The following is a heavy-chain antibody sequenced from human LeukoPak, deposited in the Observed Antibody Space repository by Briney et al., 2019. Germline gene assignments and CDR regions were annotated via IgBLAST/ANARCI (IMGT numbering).Heavy chain of an antibody. CDR2: IIHIFGTA. V-gene: IGHV1-69*13. CDR1: GGTFSSYA. D-gene: IGHD2-15*01. CDR3: ARALEYCSGGSCLYN. Sequence: SVKVSCKASGGTFSSYAISWVRQAPGQGLEWMGGIIHIFGTANYAQKFQGRVTITADESTSTAYMELSSLRSEDTAVYYCARALEYCSGGSCLYNWGQGTLVTVSS. J-gene: IGHJ4*02.